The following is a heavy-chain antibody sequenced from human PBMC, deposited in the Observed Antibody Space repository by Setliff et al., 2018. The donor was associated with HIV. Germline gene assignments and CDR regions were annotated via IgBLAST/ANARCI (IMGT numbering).Heavy chain of an antibody. CDR3: ATFGRSPVDTAMAVIDY. CDR2: VDPEDGET. D-gene: IGHD5-18*01. J-gene: IGHJ4*02. CDR1: GYTFTDYY. Sequence: ASVKVSCKVSGYTFTDYYMHWVQQAPGKGLEWMGLVDPEDGETIYAEKFQGRVTITADTSTDTAYMELSSLLSEDTAVYYCATFGRSPVDTAMAVIDYWGQGTLVTVSS. V-gene: IGHV1-69-2*01.